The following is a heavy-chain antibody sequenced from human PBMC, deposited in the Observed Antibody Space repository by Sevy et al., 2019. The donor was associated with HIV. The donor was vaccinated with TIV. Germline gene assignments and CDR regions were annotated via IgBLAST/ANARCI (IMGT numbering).Heavy chain of an antibody. J-gene: IGHJ4*02. Sequence: GGSLRLSCAASGFIFSSYVMSWVRQAPGKGLEWVPSISGSGGYTYYADSVKGRFTISRDNSNNMLYLQMNSLRAEDTAIYYCEAITTAGRDYWGQGTLVTVSS. CDR3: EAITTAGRDY. CDR1: GFIFSSYV. CDR2: ISGSGGYT. D-gene: IGHD1-1*01. V-gene: IGHV3-23*01.